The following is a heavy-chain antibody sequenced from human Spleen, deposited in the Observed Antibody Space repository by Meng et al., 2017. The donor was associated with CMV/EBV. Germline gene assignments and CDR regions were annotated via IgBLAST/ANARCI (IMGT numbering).Heavy chain of an antibody. CDR3: ARDVSIFGAEYYFDL. V-gene: IGHV3-30-3*01. D-gene: IGHD3-3*01. CDR2: ISFDGTNK. Sequence: GESLKISCAASGFTFSSYAMHWVRQAPGKGLEWVTVISFDGTNKYYADSVKGRFTISRDSSKNTLFLQMNSLRAEDTAVYYCARDVSIFGAEYYFDLWGRGTLVTVSS. J-gene: IGHJ2*01. CDR1: GFTFSSYA.